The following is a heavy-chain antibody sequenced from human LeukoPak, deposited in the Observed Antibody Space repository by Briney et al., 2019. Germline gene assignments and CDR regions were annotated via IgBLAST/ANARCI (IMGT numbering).Heavy chain of an antibody. Sequence: SETLSLTCSVSGGSISSYYWSWIRQPPGKRLEWIGCIYYCGSTNYNPSLKSRLTISVDTSKNQFSLKLSSVTAADTAVYYCARHSGSHDFWGQGTLVTVSS. CDR2: IYYCGST. J-gene: IGHJ4*02. CDR3: ARHSGSHDF. V-gene: IGHV4-59*01. CDR1: GGSISSYY. D-gene: IGHD1-26*01.